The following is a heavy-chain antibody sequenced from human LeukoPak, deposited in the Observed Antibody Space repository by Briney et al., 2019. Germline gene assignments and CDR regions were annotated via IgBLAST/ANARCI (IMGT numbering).Heavy chain of an antibody. J-gene: IGHJ2*01. D-gene: IGHD3-22*01. V-gene: IGHV3-7*01. Sequence: GGSLRLSCAASGFTFSNYWMSWVRQAPGKGLEWLANITQYGSEMYYVDSVKGRFTISRDNGKNSLYLQITSLRADDTAVYYCARDQGSMIVVRTTNGYFDLWGRGSLVTVSS. CDR1: GFTFSNYW. CDR3: ARDQGSMIVVRTTNGYFDL. CDR2: ITQYGSEM.